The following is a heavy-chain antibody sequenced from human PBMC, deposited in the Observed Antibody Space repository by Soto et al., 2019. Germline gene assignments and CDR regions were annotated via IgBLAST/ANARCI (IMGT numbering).Heavy chain of an antibody. D-gene: IGHD4-17*01. Sequence: SPSFQGHVTISADKSISTAYLQWSSLKASDTAMYYCARLDYGNLKIDYWGQGTLVTVSS. V-gene: IGHV5-10-1*01. CDR3: ARLDYGNLKIDY. J-gene: IGHJ4*02.